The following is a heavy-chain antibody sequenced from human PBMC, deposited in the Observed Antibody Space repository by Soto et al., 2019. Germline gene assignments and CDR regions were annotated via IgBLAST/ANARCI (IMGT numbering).Heavy chain of an antibody. V-gene: IGHV3-23*01. CDR2: ISGSGGNT. Sequence: PGGSLRLSCAASGFTLRSYAMGWVRQAPGKGLEWVSSISGSGGNTYYADSVKGRFTISRDNSKNTLYLQMNSLRAEDTAVYYCAKAWSIVVVNYGLDVWGLGTTVTVS. CDR3: AKAWSIVVVNYGLDV. D-gene: IGHD2-15*01. J-gene: IGHJ6*02. CDR1: GFTLRSYA.